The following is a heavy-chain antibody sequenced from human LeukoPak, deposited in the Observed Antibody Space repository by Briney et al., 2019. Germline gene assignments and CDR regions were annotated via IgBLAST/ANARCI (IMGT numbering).Heavy chain of an antibody. Sequence: ASETLSLTCTVSGGSISGYYWNWIRQPPGKGLEWIGHIYYSGSTNYNPSLKSRVTISVDTSKTQFSLKLSSVTAADTAVYYCARAWEFFDYWGQGTLVTVSS. V-gene: IGHV4-59*01. CDR2: IYYSGST. CDR3: ARAWEFFDY. D-gene: IGHD1-26*01. CDR1: GGSISGYY. J-gene: IGHJ4*02.